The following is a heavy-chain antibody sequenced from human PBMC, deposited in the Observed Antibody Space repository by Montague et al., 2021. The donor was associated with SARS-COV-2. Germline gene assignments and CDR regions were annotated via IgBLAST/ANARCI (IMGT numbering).Heavy chain of an antibody. CDR2: FYSVGST. J-gene: IGHJ3*02. D-gene: IGHD1-14*01. V-gene: IGHV4-59*02. CDR3: ARETMTADAFDI. CDR1: GASVSSSD. Sequence: SETLSLTCTVSGASVSSSDWGWIRQSPGKGLEWIGYFYSVGSTDYNPSLKSRVTISRDTSKNQFSLKVRFVTAADTAIYYCARETMTADAFDIWGQGTMVTVSS.